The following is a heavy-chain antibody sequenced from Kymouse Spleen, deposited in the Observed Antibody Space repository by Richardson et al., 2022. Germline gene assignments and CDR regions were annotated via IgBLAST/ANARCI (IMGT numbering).Heavy chain of an antibody. CDR2: ISSNGGST. V-gene: IGHV3-64*02. J-gene: IGHJ4*02. CDR3: ARGAAGTEDYFDY. Sequence: EVQLVESGEGLVQPGGSLRLSCAASGFTFSSYAMHWVRQAPGKGLEYVSAISSNGGSTYYADSVKGRFTISRDNSKNTLYLQMGSLRAEDMAVYYCARGAAGTEDYFDYWGQGTLVTVSS. D-gene: IGHD6-13*01. CDR1: GFTFSSYA.